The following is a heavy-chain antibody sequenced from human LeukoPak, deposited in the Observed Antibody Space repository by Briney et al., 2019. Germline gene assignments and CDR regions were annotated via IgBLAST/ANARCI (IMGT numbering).Heavy chain of an antibody. Sequence: QPGRSLRLSCAASGFTFSSYAMHWVRQAPGKGLEWVAVISYDGSNKYYADSVKGRFTISRDNSQNTTYLQMNSLRPEDTAVYYCASNYYYGSGSYYFDYWGQGTLVTVSS. CDR3: ASNYYYGSGSYYFDY. D-gene: IGHD3-10*01. CDR1: GFTFSSYA. V-gene: IGHV3-30*04. CDR2: ISYDGSNK. J-gene: IGHJ4*02.